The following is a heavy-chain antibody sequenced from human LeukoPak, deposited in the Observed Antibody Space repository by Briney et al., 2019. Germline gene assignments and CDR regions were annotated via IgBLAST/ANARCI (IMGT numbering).Heavy chain of an antibody. CDR3: ARDVGSELLWFGELSGDAFDI. J-gene: IGHJ3*02. D-gene: IGHD3-10*01. CDR1: GFTFRSES. CDR2: ISSSSSSI. Sequence: AGSLRLSCAASGFTFRSESTNWVRQAPGKGREWGAYISSSSSSIYYAASVKGRFTISRDNAKNSLYLQMNSLRAEDTAVYYCARDVGSELLWFGELSGDAFDIWGQGTMVTVSS. V-gene: IGHV3-48*01.